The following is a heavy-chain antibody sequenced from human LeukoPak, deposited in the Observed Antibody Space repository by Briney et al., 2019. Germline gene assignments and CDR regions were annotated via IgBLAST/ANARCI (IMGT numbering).Heavy chain of an antibody. D-gene: IGHD6-13*01. J-gene: IGHJ4*02. CDR2: ISSDGSTT. CDR1: GFTFSSYW. V-gene: IGHV3-74*01. CDR3: ARDAAAANFDY. Sequence: GGSLRLSCVASGFTFSSYWMHWVRQAPGKGLVWVSRISSDGSTTDYADSVKGRFTISRDNAKNTLYLQMNSLRAEDSAVYYCARDAAAANFDYWGQGTLVPVSS.